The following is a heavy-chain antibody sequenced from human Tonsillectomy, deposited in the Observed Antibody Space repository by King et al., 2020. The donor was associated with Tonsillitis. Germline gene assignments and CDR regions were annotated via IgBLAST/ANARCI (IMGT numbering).Heavy chain of an antibody. Sequence: VQLQQWGAGLLKPSETLSLTCAVYGGSFSGYYWSWIRQPPGKGLEWIGEINHSGSTNYNPSLKSRVTISVDTSKNQFSLKLSSVTAADTAVYYCAGGLLRRYYYDSSGYYYLDYWGQGTLVTVSS. CDR1: GGSFSGYY. J-gene: IGHJ4*02. V-gene: IGHV4-34*01. D-gene: IGHD3-22*01. CDR3: AGGLLRRYYYDSSGYYYLDY. CDR2: INHSGST.